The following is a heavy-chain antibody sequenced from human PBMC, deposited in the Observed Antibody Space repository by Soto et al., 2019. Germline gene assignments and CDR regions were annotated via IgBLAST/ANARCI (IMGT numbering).Heavy chain of an antibody. CDR2: ISSSSSTI. Sequence: GGSLRLSCAASGFTFSSYSMNWVRQAPGKGLEWVSYISSSSSTIYYADSVKGRFTISRDNAKNSLYLQMNSLRAEDTAVYYCASLELGYCSSTSCRNYDYWGQGTLVTVSS. CDR3: ASLELGYCSSTSCRNYDY. CDR1: GFTFSSYS. J-gene: IGHJ4*02. D-gene: IGHD2-2*01. V-gene: IGHV3-48*01.